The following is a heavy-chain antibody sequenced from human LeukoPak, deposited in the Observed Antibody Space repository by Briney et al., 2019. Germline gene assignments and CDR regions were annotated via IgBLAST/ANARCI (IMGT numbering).Heavy chain of an antibody. Sequence: ASVKVSCKASGYTFMHYGIHWVRQAPGQGLEWLGWISANNGDTNYAQKLQGRVTMTTDTSTSTAHMELRSLTSDDTAVYYCARRGPTPYYYYMDVWGNGTTVTVSS. D-gene: IGHD2-15*01. V-gene: IGHV1-18*01. CDR3: ARRGPTPYYYYMDV. J-gene: IGHJ6*03. CDR1: GYTFMHYG. CDR2: ISANNGDT.